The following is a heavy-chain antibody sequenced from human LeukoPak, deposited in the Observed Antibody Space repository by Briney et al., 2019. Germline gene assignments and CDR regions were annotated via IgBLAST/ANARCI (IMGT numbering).Heavy chain of an antibody. CDR3: ARDGGYCSGGSCYDI. J-gene: IGHJ3*02. D-gene: IGHD2-15*01. CDR1: GFTFSSYW. CDR2: IKQDGSEK. Sequence: PGGSLRLSCAASGFTFSSYWMSWVRQAPGKGLEWVANIKQDGSEKYYVDSVKGRFTISRDNAKNSLYLQMNSLRAEDTAVYYCARDGGYCSGGSCYDIWGQGTMVTVSS. V-gene: IGHV3-7*01.